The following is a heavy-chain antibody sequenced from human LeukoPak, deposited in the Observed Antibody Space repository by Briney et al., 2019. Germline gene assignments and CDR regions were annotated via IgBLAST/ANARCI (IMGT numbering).Heavy chain of an antibody. CDR2: IKQDGSEK. CDR3: ARRGIQLWQYYYYMDV. CDR1: GFTFSSYW. J-gene: IGHJ6*03. V-gene: IGHV3-7*01. D-gene: IGHD5-18*01. Sequence: GGSLRLSCAASGFTFSSYWMSWVRQAPGKGLEWVANIKQDGSEKYYVDSVKGRFTISRDNAKNSLYLQMNSLRAEDTAVCYCARRGIQLWQYYYYMDVWGKGTTVTVSS.